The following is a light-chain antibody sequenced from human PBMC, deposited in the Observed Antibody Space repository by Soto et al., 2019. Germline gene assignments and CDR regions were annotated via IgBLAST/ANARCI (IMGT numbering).Light chain of an antibody. CDR3: QQYGSSPWT. CDR2: GAS. V-gene: IGKV3D-20*01. CDR1: QSVSSSY. Sequence: IVLTQSPATLSLSPGERATLSCWASQSVSSSYLAWYQQKPGLAPRLLIYGASSRATGIPDRFSGSGSGTDFTLTISRLEPEDFAVYYCQQYGSSPWTFGQGTKVDIK. J-gene: IGKJ1*01.